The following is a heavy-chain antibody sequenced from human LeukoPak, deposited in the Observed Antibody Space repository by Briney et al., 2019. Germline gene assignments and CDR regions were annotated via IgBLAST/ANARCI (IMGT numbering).Heavy chain of an antibody. J-gene: IGHJ5*02. CDR3: ARDAVSYDYVWGTNQNWLDP. V-gene: IGHV6-1*01. D-gene: IGHD3-16*01. Sequence: SLTLSLTCAISGDSVSSNSAAWNWIRQSPSRGLEWLGRTYYRSKWYNDYAVSVKSRITINPDTSKNQFSLQLNSVTPEDTAVYYCARDAVSYDYVWGTNQNWLDPWGQGTLVTVSS. CDR2: TYYRSKWYN. CDR1: GDSVSSNSAA.